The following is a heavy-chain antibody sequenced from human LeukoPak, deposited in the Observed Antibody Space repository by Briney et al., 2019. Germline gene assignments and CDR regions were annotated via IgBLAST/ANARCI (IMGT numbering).Heavy chain of an antibody. CDR2: IIPILGIA. D-gene: IGHD3-22*01. CDR3: ASSGGGPYYYDSSGYYS. CDR1: GGTFSSYA. J-gene: IGHJ4*02. V-gene: IGHV1-69*04. Sequence: ASVKVSCKASGGTFSSYAISWVRQAPGQGLEWMGRIIPILGIANYAQKFQGRVTITADKSTSTAYMELSSLRSEDTAVYYCASSGGGPYYYDSSGYYSWGQGTLVTVSS.